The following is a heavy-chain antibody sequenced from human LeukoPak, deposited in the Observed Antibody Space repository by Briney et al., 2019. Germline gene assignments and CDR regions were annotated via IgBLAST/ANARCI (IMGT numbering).Heavy chain of an antibody. D-gene: IGHD6-19*01. CDR2: ISSSSSYI. CDR3: ARDEAGKDAFDI. CDR1: GFTFSSYS. J-gene: IGHJ3*02. Sequence: GGPLRLSCAASGFTFSSYSMNWVRQAPGKGLEWVSSISSSSSYIYYADSVKGRFTISRDNAKNSLYLQMNSLRAEDTAVYYCARDEAGKDAFDIWGQGTMVTVSS. V-gene: IGHV3-21*01.